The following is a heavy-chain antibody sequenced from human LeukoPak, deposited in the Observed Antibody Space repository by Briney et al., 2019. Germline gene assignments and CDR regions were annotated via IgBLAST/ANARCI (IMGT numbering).Heavy chain of an antibody. CDR3: ARTAGIAVAGSRQYFDY. J-gene: IGHJ4*02. CDR2: FYYSEST. CDR1: GGLISSSSYY. V-gene: IGHV4-39*01. Sequence: PSETLSLTCTVSGGLISSSSYYWGWIRQPPGKGLEWIGSFYYSESTYYNPSLKSRVTISVDTSKNHFTLKLSSVTAADAAVYYCARTAGIAVAGSRQYFDYWGQGTLVTVSS. D-gene: IGHD6-19*01.